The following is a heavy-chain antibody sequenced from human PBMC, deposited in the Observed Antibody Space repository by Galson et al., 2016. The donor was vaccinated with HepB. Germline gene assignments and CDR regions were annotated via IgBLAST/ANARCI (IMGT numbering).Heavy chain of an antibody. CDR3: VRGKSNNWYGYKRTLYYNMKV. CDR1: GFDFSRHE. D-gene: IGHD3-10*01. CDR2: IRPSGAT. V-gene: IGHV3-48*03. J-gene: IGHJ6*02. Sequence: SLRLSCAGSGFDFSRHEMNWVRQAPGKGLEWVSYIRPSGATLYADYGKGRFTISRDDGRDSWFLHMNRLRAEDAAVYFWVRGKSNNWYGYKRTLYYNMKVWGQGTTVTVS.